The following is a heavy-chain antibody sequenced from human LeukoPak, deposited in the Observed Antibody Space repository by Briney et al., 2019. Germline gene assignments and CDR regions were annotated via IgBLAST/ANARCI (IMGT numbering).Heavy chain of an antibody. D-gene: IGHD3-22*01. Sequence: GGSLRLSCAASGFTVSSNYMSWVRQAPGMGLERVSVIYSGGSTYYADSVKGRFTISRDNSKNTLYLQMNSLRAEDTAVYYCARHYYYDSSGYQYYFDYWGQGTLVTVSS. V-gene: IGHV3-53*01. CDR1: GFTVSSNY. J-gene: IGHJ4*02. CDR3: ARHYYYDSSGYQYYFDY. CDR2: IYSGGST.